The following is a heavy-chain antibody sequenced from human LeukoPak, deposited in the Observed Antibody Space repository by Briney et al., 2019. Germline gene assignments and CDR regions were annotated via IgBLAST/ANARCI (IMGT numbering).Heavy chain of an antibody. Sequence: PGGSLRLSCAASGFIFSTYSMNWVRQAPGKGLEYVSAISSNGGSTYYANSVKDRFTISRDNSKNTLYLQMGSLRAEDMAMYYCARDVLRYTWNDVALAYWGQGTLVTVSS. V-gene: IGHV3-64*01. CDR2: ISSNGGST. J-gene: IGHJ4*02. CDR1: GFIFSTYS. D-gene: IGHD1-1*01. CDR3: ARDVLRYTWNDVALAY.